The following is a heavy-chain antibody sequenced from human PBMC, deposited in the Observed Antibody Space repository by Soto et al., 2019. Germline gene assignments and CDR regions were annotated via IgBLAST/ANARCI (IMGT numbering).Heavy chain of an antibody. CDR3: AREAGDYGHPYFDY. J-gene: IGHJ4*02. V-gene: IGHV1-69*01. D-gene: IGHD3-10*01. Sequence: QLVQSGPEVKKPGSSVKVSCKSVGDTFSSYAVSWVRQAPGQGLEWMGGIIPTFGTVNYAQKFQGRATITADESTRLSYMELSSLKSEDTAVYYCAREAGDYGHPYFDYWGQGTRISVSS. CDR2: IIPTFGTV. CDR1: GDTFSSYA.